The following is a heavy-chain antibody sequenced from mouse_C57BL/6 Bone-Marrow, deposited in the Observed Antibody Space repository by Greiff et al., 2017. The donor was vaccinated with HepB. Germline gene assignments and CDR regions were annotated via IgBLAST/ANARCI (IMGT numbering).Heavy chain of an antibody. CDR2: IYPGSGST. CDR3: ARREGYYGSSSFAY. Sequence: VQLQQPGAELVKPGASVKMSCKASGYTFTSYWITWVKQRPGQGLEWIGDIYPGSGSTNYNEKFKSKATLTVDTSSSTAYMQLSSLTSEDSAVYYCARREGYYGSSSFAYWGQGTLVTVSA. CDR1: GYTFTSYW. J-gene: IGHJ3*01. D-gene: IGHD1-1*01. V-gene: IGHV1-55*01.